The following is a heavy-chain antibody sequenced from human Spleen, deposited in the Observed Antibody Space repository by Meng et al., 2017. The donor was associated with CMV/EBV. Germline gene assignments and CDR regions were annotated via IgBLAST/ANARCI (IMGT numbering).Heavy chain of an antibody. CDR2: ISAYNGNT. J-gene: IGHJ4*02. V-gene: IGHV1-18*01. CDR1: GYTFNNYA. D-gene: IGHD6-6*01. Sequence: KAYGYTFNNYAMNWVRQAPGQGLEWMGWISAYNGNTNYAQKPQGRVTMTTDTSTSTAYMELRSLRSDDTAVYYCARAQLVELPGPTDYWGQGTLVTVSS. CDR3: ARAQLVELPGPTDY.